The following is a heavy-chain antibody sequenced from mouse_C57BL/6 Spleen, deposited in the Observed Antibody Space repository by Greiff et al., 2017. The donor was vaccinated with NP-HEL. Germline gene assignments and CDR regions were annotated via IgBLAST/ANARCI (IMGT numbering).Heavy chain of an antibody. Sequence: EVHLVESGGGLVKPGGSLKLSCAASGFTFSSYAMSWVRQTPEKRLEWVATISDGGSYTYYPDNVKGRFTISRDNAKNNLYLQMSHLKSEDTAMYYCARDKGLYDYETPFAYWGQGTLVTVSA. CDR2: ISDGGSYT. V-gene: IGHV5-4*01. CDR3: ARDKGLYDYETPFAY. D-gene: IGHD2-4*01. J-gene: IGHJ3*01. CDR1: GFTFSSYA.